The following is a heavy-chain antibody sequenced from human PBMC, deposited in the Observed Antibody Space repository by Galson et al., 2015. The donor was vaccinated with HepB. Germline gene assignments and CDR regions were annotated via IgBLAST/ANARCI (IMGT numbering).Heavy chain of an antibody. V-gene: IGHV6-1*01. J-gene: IGHJ6*02. D-gene: IGHD2-15*01. CDR2: TYYRSKWYN. Sequence: CAISGDSVSSNSAAWNWIRQSPSRGLEWLGRTYYRSKWYNDYAVSVKSRITINPDTSKNQFSLQLNSVTPEDTAVYYCARGRGGGSRYWHYYGMDVWGQGTTVTVSS. CDR1: GDSVSSNSAA. CDR3: ARGRGGGSRYWHYYGMDV.